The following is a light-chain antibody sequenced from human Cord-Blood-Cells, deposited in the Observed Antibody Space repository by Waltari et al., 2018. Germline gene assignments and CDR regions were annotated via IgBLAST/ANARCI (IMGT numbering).Light chain of an antibody. J-gene: IGLJ3*02. Sequence: QSALTQPASVSGSPGQSITISCTGTSSAVGGSNLVSWYQPHPGKAPKLMIYEGSKRPSGVSNRFSGSKSGNTASLTISGLQAENEADYYCCSYAGSSTWVFGGGTKLTVL. CDR1: SSAVGGSNL. V-gene: IGLV2-23*01. CDR3: CSYAGSSTWV. CDR2: EGS.